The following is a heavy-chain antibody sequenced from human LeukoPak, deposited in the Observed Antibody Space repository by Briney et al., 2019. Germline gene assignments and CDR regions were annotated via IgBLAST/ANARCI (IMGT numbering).Heavy chain of an antibody. J-gene: IGHJ4*02. CDR1: GGSISDYN. D-gene: IGHD4-17*01. Sequence: PSDTLSLTCTVSGGSISDYNWSWIRQPPGKGLEWIGYINYSGNTNYNPSLKSRVTISVDTSKNQFSLRLTSVTAADTAVFYCAREGRQDYVYFDYWGQGSLVTVSS. CDR3: AREGRQDYVYFDY. V-gene: IGHV4-59*01. CDR2: INYSGNT.